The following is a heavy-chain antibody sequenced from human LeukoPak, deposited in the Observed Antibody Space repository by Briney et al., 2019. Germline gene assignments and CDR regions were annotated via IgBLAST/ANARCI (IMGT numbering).Heavy chain of an antibody. CDR1: GGSISNYY. CDR2: ISYSGST. CDR3: ARGHDGVVGWFAP. V-gene: IGHV4-59*01. Sequence: SETLSLTCTVSGGSISNYYWIWIRQPPGKGLEWIGHISYSGSTNHNPSLKSRVTISVDTSKNHFSLKVTSVTAADTAVYYCARGHDGVVGWFAPWGRGTLVTVSS. J-gene: IGHJ5*02. D-gene: IGHD4-17*01.